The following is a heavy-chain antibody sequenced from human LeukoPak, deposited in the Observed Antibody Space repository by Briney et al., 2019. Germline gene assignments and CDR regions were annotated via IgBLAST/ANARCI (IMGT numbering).Heavy chain of an antibody. CDR2: ISGDGGRT. CDR3: AKEKYSNGFFDY. CDR1: GFTFSSYA. D-gene: IGHD3-22*01. Sequence: GGSLRLSCAASGFTFSSYAMSWVRQAPGKGLEWVSAISGDGGRTYYADSMKGRFTISRDNSKDTLYLQMNGLSPEDTAVYYCAKEKYSNGFFDYWGQGTLVTVS. V-gene: IGHV3-23*01. J-gene: IGHJ4*02.